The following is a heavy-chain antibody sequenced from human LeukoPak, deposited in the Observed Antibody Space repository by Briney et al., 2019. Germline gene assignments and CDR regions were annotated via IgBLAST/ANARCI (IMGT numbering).Heavy chain of an antibody. CDR2: ISSSSTYI. J-gene: IGHJ4*02. Sequence: GRSLRLSRAASGFIFSPYSMTWVRQAPGKGLEWVSSISSSSTYIYYADSVKGRFTISRDNAKNSLYLQMSSLRVEDTAVYYCARDRWELMPVSDYWGQGALVTVSS. CDR3: ARDRWELMPVSDY. CDR1: GFIFSPYS. D-gene: IGHD1-26*01. V-gene: IGHV3-21*01.